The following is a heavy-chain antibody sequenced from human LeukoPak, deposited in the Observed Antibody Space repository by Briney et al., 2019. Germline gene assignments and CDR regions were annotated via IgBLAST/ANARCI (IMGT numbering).Heavy chain of an antibody. Sequence: PSETLSLTCTVSGGSISSGSYYWSWIRQPAGTGLEWIGRIYTSGSTDYNPSLKSRVTISVDTSKNQFSLKLSSVTAADTAVYYCARILGYCSSTSCYVGDYYYGMDVWGQGTTVTVSS. J-gene: IGHJ6*02. D-gene: IGHD2-2*01. V-gene: IGHV4-61*02. CDR1: GGSISSGSYY. CDR2: IYTSGST. CDR3: ARILGYCSSTSCYVGDYYYGMDV.